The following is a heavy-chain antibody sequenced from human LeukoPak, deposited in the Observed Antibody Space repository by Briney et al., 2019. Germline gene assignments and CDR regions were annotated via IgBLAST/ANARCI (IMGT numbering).Heavy chain of an antibody. Sequence: PSETLSLTCTVSGGSMSSYYWSWIRQPPGKGLEWIGYIYYSESTDYNPSLKSRVTISIDKSKNHFSLKLTSVTAADTAIYYCARDTYNWNVDAFDPWGQGTLVTVSS. J-gene: IGHJ5*02. CDR1: GGSMSSYY. CDR3: ARDTYNWNVDAFDP. V-gene: IGHV4-59*12. D-gene: IGHD1-20*01. CDR2: IYYSEST.